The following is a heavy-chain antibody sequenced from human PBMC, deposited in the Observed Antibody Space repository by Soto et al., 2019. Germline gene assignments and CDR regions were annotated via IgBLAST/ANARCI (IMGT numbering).Heavy chain of an antibody. CDR1: GFTFSSYS. J-gene: IGHJ4*02. Sequence: PGGSLRLSCAASGFTFSSYSMNWVRQAPGKGLEWVSSISTSGSYIFYADSVKGRFTISRDNAKNSLYLQMSSLRAEDTALYYCARVPLNYCASTNCYYFDYWGLGTLVTVSS. V-gene: IGHV3-21*01. D-gene: IGHD2-2*01. CDR2: ISTSGSYI. CDR3: ARVPLNYCASTNCYYFDY.